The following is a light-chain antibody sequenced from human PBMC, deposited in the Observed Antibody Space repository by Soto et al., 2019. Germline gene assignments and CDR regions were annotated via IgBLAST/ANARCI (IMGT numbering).Light chain of an antibody. CDR3: SSYTSKNSHVV. Sequence: QSALTQPPSVSGSPGQSVTISCTGTSNDVGSYNRVSWYQQPPGTAPKLIIYDVTSRPSGVPDRFSGSRSGKTASLTISGLQAEDEADYFCSSYTSKNSHVVFGGGTKVTVL. J-gene: IGLJ2*01. CDR1: SNDVGSYNR. V-gene: IGLV2-18*02. CDR2: DVT.